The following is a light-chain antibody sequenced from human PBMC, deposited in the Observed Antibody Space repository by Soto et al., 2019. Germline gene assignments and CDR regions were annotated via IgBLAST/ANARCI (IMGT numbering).Light chain of an antibody. V-gene: IGKV1-39*01. Sequence: DIQMTQSPSSLSVSVGDRVTITCRASQSITNYLNWYQQKPGKAPKLLVYAAPSLQSGVPSRFSANGSGTDFTLTISSLQPEDFATYYCQQSDSYPYTFGQGTKLEIK. J-gene: IGKJ2*01. CDR1: QSITNY. CDR2: AAP. CDR3: QQSDSYPYT.